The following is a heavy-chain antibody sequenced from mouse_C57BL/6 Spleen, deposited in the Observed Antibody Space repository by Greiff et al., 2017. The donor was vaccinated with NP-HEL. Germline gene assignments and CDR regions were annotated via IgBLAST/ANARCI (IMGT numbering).Heavy chain of an antibody. CDR3: ARDRGYYGSSPLAY. CDR2: INYDGSST. V-gene: IGHV5-16*01. CDR1: GFTFSDYY. J-gene: IGHJ3*01. Sequence: EVHLVESEGGLVQPGSSMKLSCTASGFTFSDYYMAWVRQVPEKGLEWVANINYDGSSTYYLDSLKSRFIISRDNAKNILYLQMSSLKSEDTATYYCARDRGYYGSSPLAYWGQGTLVTVSA. D-gene: IGHD1-1*01.